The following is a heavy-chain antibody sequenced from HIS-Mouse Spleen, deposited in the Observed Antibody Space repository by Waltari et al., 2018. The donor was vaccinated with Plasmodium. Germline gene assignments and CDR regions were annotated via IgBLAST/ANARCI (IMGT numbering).Heavy chain of an antibody. CDR2: NYNSGRT. CDR1: DYSISSGYY. Sequence: QVQLQESGPGLVKPSETLSLTCTVSDYSISSGYYWGWLRPPPGKGLAWIGSNYNSGRTYYNPPHKSRVTISVDTSKNRFSLKLSSVTAADTAVYYCARSASSSEYYFDYWGQGTLVTVSS. D-gene: IGHD6-6*01. V-gene: IGHV4-38-2*02. CDR3: ARSASSSEYYFDY. J-gene: IGHJ4*02.